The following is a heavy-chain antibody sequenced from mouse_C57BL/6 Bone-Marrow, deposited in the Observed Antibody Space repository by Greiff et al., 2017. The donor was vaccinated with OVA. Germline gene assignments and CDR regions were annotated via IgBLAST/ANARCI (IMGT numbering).Heavy chain of an antibody. CDR1: GYTFTDYY. D-gene: IGHD2-4*01. CDR3: ARDYDYDWY. Sequence: EVQLQQSGPELVKPGASVKISCKASGYTFTDYYMNWVKQSHGKSLEWIGDINPNNGGTSYNQKFKGKATLTVDKSSSTAYMELRSLTSEDSAVYYCARDYDYDWYWGQGTTLTVSS. V-gene: IGHV1-26*01. CDR2: INPNNGGT. J-gene: IGHJ2*01.